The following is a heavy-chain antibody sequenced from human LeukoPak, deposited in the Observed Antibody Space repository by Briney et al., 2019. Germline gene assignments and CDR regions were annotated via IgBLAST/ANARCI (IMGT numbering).Heavy chain of an antibody. CDR2: IRYDGSNK. J-gene: IGHJ4*02. V-gene: IGHV3-30*02. CDR3: AKDRGIYADRLGPDY. D-gene: IGHD4-17*01. CDR1: GFTFSNYG. Sequence: PGGSLRLSCAVSGFTFSNYGMHWVRQAPGKGLEWVAFIRYDGSNKKYGDPVKGRFIISRDNSKNILYMQMNSLRPEDTDVYYCAKDRGIYADRLGPDYWGQGTLVTVSS.